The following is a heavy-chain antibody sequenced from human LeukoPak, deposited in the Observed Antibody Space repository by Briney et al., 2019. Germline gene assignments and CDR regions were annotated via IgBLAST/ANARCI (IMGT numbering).Heavy chain of an antibody. CDR3: ATGLTITILT. D-gene: IGHD3-3*01. CDR1: GYTFTDYY. V-gene: IGHV1-2*02. Sequence: ASVKVSCKASGYTFTDYYMHWVRQAPGQGLEWMGWINPNSGGTNYAQKFQGRVTMTRDTSISTVYMELSRLTYDDTSVYYCATGLTITILTWGQGTPVTVSS. CDR2: INPNSGGT. J-gene: IGHJ5*02.